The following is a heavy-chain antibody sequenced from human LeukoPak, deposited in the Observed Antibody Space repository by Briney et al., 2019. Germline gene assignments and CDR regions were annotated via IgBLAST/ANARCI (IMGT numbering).Heavy chain of an antibody. Sequence: GASVKVSCKASGGTFSSYAISWVRQAPGQGLEWMGGIIPTFGTANYAQKFQGRVTITTDESTSTAYMELSSLRSEDTAVYYCARAEDAYYDILTGYHMGGAFDIWGQGTMVTVSS. CDR2: IIPTFGTA. V-gene: IGHV1-69*05. CDR3: ARAEDAYYDILTGYHMGGAFDI. CDR1: GGTFSSYA. J-gene: IGHJ3*02. D-gene: IGHD3-9*01.